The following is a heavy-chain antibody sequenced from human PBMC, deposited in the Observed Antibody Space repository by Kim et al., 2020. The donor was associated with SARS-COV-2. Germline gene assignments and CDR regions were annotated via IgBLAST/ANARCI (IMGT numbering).Heavy chain of an antibody. CDR1: GGSFSGYY. V-gene: IGHV4-34*01. D-gene: IGHD3-22*01. CDR2: INHSGST. CDR3: ARGYYDSSGYRPGGWFDP. J-gene: IGHJ5*02. Sequence: SETLSLTCAVYGGSFSGYYWSWIRQPPGKGLEWIGEINHSGSTNYNPSLKSRVTISVDTSKNQFSLKLSSVTAADTAVYYCARGYYDSSGYRPGGWFDP.